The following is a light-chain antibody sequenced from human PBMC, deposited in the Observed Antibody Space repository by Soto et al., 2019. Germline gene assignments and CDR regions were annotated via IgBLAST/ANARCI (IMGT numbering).Light chain of an antibody. Sequence: QSVLTQPASVSGSPGQSITISCTGTSSDVGGYNHVSWYQHHPGKAPKLMIYEVSNRPSGVSNRFSGSKSGNTASLTISGLQAEDEADYYCNSYTSGTTPYVFGTGTKLTVL. V-gene: IGLV2-14*01. CDR2: EVS. CDR3: NSYTSGTTPYV. CDR1: SSDVGGYNH. J-gene: IGLJ1*01.